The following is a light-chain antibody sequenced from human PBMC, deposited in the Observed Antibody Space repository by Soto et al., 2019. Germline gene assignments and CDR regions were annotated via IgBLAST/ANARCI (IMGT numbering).Light chain of an antibody. CDR1: QSLNSW. J-gene: IGKJ1*01. Sequence: DIQMTQSPSTLSASVGDRVSITCRASQSLNSWLAWYQQKPGKAAKLLIYDASSLESGVSSRFSGSESGTDFTLTISSLQPDDFATYFCQQYDSYPWTFGQGTKVEIK. V-gene: IGKV1-5*01. CDR2: DAS. CDR3: QQYDSYPWT.